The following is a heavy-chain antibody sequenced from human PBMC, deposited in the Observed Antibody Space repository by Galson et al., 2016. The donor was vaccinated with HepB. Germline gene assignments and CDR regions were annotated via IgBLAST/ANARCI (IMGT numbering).Heavy chain of an antibody. V-gene: IGHV3-43D*03. CDR1: GFTFEDFV. J-gene: IGHJ4*02. CDR3: AKATGADYFFEH. D-gene: IGHD4/OR15-4a*01. CDR2: ISWDGSAT. Sequence: SLRLSCAASGFTFEDFVLHWVRQAPGKGLEWLALISWDGSATFYGDSVNGRLTISRDNRQNSLYLQMNSLRSEDTAFYFCAKATGADYFFEHWGQGTLVTVSS.